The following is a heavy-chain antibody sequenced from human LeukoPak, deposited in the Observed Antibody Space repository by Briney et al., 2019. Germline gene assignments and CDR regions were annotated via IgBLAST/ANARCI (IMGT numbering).Heavy chain of an antibody. CDR1: GFTFSSYA. V-gene: IGHV3-23*01. Sequence: PGGSLRLSCAASGFTFSSYAMSWVRQAPGKGLEWVSAISGSGGSTYYADSVKGRFTISRDNSKNTLYLQMNSLRAEDTPVYYCAKDPSSFTVTGEFDYWGQGTLVTVSS. CDR2: ISGSGGST. CDR3: AKDPSSFTVTGEFDY. J-gene: IGHJ4*02. D-gene: IGHD4-17*01.